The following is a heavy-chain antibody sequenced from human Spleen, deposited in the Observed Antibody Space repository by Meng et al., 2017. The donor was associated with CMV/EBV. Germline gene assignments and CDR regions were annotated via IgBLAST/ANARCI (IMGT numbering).Heavy chain of an antibody. CDR3: AKGPSSGARWDYGMDV. V-gene: IGHV3-43D*03. Sequence: GESLKISCAASGFTFEDYGMHWVRQAPGNGLEWVSLIFWGDDTTYYADSVKGRFTVSRDNSKHSLYLQMNSPRPEDTALYYCAKGPSSGARWDYGMDVWGQGTTVTVSS. J-gene: IGHJ6*02. CDR2: IFWGDDTT. CDR1: GFTFEDYG. D-gene: IGHD5-18*01.